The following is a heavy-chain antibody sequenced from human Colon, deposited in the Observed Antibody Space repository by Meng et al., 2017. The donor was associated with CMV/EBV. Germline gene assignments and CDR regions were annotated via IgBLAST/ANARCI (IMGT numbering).Heavy chain of an antibody. Sequence: GGSLRLSCAASGFTFSNSDMNWVRQAPGKGLEWVSAISGSGGSTYYADSVKGRFTISRDNSKNTLYLQMNSLRAEDTAVYYCAKEVVVVPAANFDYWGQGTLVTVSS. V-gene: IGHV3-23*01. J-gene: IGHJ4*02. CDR3: AKEVVVVPAANFDY. CDR2: ISGSGGST. D-gene: IGHD2-2*01. CDR1: GFTFSNSD.